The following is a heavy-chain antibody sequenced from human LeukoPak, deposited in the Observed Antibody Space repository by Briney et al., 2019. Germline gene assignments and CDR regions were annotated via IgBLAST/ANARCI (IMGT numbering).Heavy chain of an antibody. V-gene: IGHV5-51*01. CDR2: IHPGESDT. D-gene: IGHD5-24*01. Sequence: GESLQISCKGSGYSFTSYWIGWVRQMHGKGLEYMGIIHPGESDTRYSPSFQGQVTISVDRSRSTAYLQWSRLKASDTAMYYCATHPGGLQSGFDNWGQGTLVTVSS. CDR1: GYSFTSYW. CDR3: ATHPGGLQSGFDN. J-gene: IGHJ4*02.